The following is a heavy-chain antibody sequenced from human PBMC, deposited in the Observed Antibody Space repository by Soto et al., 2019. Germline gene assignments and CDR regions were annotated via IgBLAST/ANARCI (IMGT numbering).Heavy chain of an antibody. V-gene: IGHV3-15*01. Sequence: EVQLVESGGGLVKPGGSMRLSCAASGFSFRTTWMAWVRQAPGKGLEWVGRIKSKSAGETTDYADPVKGRFTISRDDSKDTLYLPVDRLETGDTAVYYCSTGSPFSGRVFDYWGQGTVVTVSS. D-gene: IGHD1-26*01. CDR1: GFSFRTTW. J-gene: IGHJ4*02. CDR2: IKSKSAGETT. CDR3: STGSPFSGRVFDY.